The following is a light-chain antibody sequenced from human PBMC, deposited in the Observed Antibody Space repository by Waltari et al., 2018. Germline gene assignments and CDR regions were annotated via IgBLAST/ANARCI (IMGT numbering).Light chain of an antibody. V-gene: IGKV3-15*01. CDR2: GAS. Sequence: EVVMTQSPATLSVSPVERATLSCRASQGVGSNLAWYQQKPGQAPRLLIYGASTRATGIPVRFSGSGSGREFTLTISSLQSEDCAIYYCQQYNNWPETFGQGTKVDIK. CDR1: QGVGSN. CDR3: QQYNNWPET. J-gene: IGKJ1*01.